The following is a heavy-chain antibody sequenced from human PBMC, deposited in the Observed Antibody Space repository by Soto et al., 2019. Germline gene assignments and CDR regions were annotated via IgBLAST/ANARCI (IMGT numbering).Heavy chain of an antibody. V-gene: IGHV4-38-2*01. CDR1: GYSINRGYF. D-gene: IGHD1-26*01. CDR2: IHHSENS. J-gene: IGHJ4*02. CDR3: ARGGGGSQSRSFGF. Sequence: PWGTLSLTCAVSGYSINRGYFWFWLRHTPGKGLEWIGSIHHSENSYNNPSVRSRVTMSIDTSKNQFSLTLTSVTAADTAVYYCARGGGGSQSRSFGFGGQGILGTVSS.